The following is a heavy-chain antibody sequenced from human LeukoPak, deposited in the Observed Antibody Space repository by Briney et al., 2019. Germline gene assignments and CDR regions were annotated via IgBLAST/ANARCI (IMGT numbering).Heavy chain of an antibody. J-gene: IGHJ4*02. Sequence: PSETLSLTCAVSGGSISSGGYSWSWIRQPPGTGLEWIGYIYHSGSTYYNPSLKSRVTISVDRSKNQFSLKLSSVTAADTAVYYCASVRRVLRYFDWLSEFDYWGQGTLVTVSS. V-gene: IGHV4-30-2*01. CDR3: ASVRRVLRYFDWLSEFDY. CDR1: GGSISSGGYS. CDR2: IYHSGST. D-gene: IGHD3-9*01.